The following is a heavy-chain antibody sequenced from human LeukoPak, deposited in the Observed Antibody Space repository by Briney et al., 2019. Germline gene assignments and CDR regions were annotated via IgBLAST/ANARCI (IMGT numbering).Heavy chain of an antibody. D-gene: IGHD6-19*01. CDR3: ARDQDLYSSGWYGVNY. J-gene: IGHJ4*02. CDR2: ISAYNGNT. V-gene: IGHV1-18*01. Sequence: ASVKVSCKASGYTFTSYGISWVRQAPGQGLEWMGWISAYNGNTNYAQKLQGRVTMTTDTSTSTAHMELRGLRSDDTAVYYCARDQDLYSSGWYGVNYWGQGTLVTVSS. CDR1: GYTFTSYG.